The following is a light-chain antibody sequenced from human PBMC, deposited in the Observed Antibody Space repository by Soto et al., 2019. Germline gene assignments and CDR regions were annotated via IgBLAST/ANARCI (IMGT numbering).Light chain of an antibody. Sequence: DIQMTHSPSSLSASVGDRVTITCRASQSISSYLNWYQQKPGKAPKLLIYAASSLQSGVPSRFSGSGSGTDFTLTISSLQPEDFATCYCQQSYSTPLTFGPGTKVDIK. CDR3: QQSYSTPLT. J-gene: IGKJ3*01. V-gene: IGKV1-39*01. CDR1: QSISSY. CDR2: AAS.